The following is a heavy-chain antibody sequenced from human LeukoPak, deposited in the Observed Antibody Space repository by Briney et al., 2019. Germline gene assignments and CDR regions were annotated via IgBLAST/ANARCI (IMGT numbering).Heavy chain of an antibody. V-gene: IGHV1-2*02. CDR2: INPNSGGT. D-gene: IGHD6-6*01. J-gene: IGHJ6*03. Sequence: ASVKVSCKASGYTFTDYFLHWVRQAPGQGLEWMGWINPNSGGTNYAQKFQGRVTMTRDTSISTAYMDLSRLRSDDTAVYYCARDGAAARLNYYYYLDVWGKGTTVTVSS. CDR1: GYTFTDYF. CDR3: ARDGAAARLNYYYYLDV.